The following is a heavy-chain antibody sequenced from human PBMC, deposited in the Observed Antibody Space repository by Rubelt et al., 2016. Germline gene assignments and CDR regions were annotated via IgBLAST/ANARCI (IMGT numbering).Heavy chain of an antibody. CDR1: GGSFSGYY. Sequence: QVQLQQWGAGLLKPSETLSLTCAVYGGSFSGYYWTWIRQPPGKGLEWIGSIYYSGSTYYNTSLKRRGSISVDTSTNQFSRKLSAGTAADTAVYYCARGVAAAGSSYYYGMDVWGQGTTVTVSS. J-gene: IGHJ6*02. CDR2: IYYSGST. V-gene: IGHV4-34*01. CDR3: ARGVAAAGSSYYYGMDV. D-gene: IGHD6-13*01.